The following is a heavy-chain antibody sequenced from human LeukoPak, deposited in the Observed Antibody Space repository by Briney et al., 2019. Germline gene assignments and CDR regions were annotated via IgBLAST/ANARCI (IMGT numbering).Heavy chain of an antibody. J-gene: IGHJ4*02. CDR3: AREGFDY. CDR1: GYTFTNYD. V-gene: IGHV1-8*02. Sequence: ASVKVSCKASGYTFTNYDINWVRQATGQGLEWVGFMNPNSGKTVYAQKFQGRVTMSTSISTAYMELSSLRSEDMALYYCAREGFDYWGQGTLVTVSS. CDR2: MNPNSGKT.